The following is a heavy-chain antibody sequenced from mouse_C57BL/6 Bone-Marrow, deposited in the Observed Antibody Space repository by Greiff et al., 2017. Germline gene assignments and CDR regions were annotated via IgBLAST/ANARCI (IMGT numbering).Heavy chain of an antibody. Sequence: VQLKESGAELVRPGASVKLSCTASGFNIKDDYMHWVKQRPEQGLEWIGWIDPENGDTEYASKFKGKATITADKSSNTAYLQLSSLASEDTAVYYCTLANWDDYWGQGTTLTVSS. CDR1: GFNIKDDY. CDR2: IDPENGDT. D-gene: IGHD4-1*01. CDR3: TLANWDDY. J-gene: IGHJ2*01. V-gene: IGHV14-4*01.